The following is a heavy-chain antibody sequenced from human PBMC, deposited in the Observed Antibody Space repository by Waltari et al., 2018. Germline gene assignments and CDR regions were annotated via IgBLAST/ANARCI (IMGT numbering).Heavy chain of an antibody. CDR2: IDYSWST. J-gene: IGHJ3*02. Sequence: QVQLQESGPGLVKPSQTLSLTCTVSGGSISSGGYYWSWIRQHPGKGLEWIGYIDYSWSTYSKPSLKSRGTISVDTAKNQFSLKLSSVTAADTAVYYCARDSLLDVVPAASTLHAFDIWGQGTMVTVSS. CDR3: ARDSLLDVVPAASTLHAFDI. D-gene: IGHD2-2*01. CDR1: GGSISSGGYY. V-gene: IGHV4-31*03.